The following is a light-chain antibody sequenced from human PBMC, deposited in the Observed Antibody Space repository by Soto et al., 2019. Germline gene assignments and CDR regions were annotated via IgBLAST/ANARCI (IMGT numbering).Light chain of an antibody. Sequence: TLSLSPGGTATLSCRASQSVGSTLAWYQQLPGQAPRLLIYDTSNRATGIPARFSGSGSGTDFTLTISSLEPEDFAVYYCQQRSDWPLTCGGGTKVDIK. V-gene: IGKV3-11*01. CDR1: QSVGST. CDR3: QQRSDWPLT. J-gene: IGKJ4*01. CDR2: DTS.